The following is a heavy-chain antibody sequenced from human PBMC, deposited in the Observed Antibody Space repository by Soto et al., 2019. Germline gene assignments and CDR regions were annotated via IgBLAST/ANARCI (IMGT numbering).Heavy chain of an antibody. CDR1: GFTFSSYG. J-gene: IGHJ4*02. D-gene: IGHD1-1*01. V-gene: IGHV3-33*01. Sequence: QVQLVESGGGVVQPGRSLRLSCAASGFTFSSYGMHWVRQAPGKGLEWVAVIWYDGSNKYYADSVKGRFTISRDNSKNTLYLQMNSLRAEDTAVYYCARDRERWLQLYYFDYWGQGTLVTVSS. CDR3: ARDRERWLQLYYFDY. CDR2: IWYDGSNK.